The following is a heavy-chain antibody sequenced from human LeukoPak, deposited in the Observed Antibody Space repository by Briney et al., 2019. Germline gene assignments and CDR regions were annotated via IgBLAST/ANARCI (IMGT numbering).Heavy chain of an antibody. V-gene: IGHV3-23*01. CDR3: AKDYRGFIAAAESADY. J-gene: IGHJ4*02. Sequence: GGSLRLSCAASGFTFSSYAMSWVRQAPGKGLEWVSAISGSGGSTYYADSVKGRFTISRDNSKNTLYLQMNSLRAEDTAVYYCAKDYRGFIAAAESADYWGQGTLVTVSS. CDR2: ISGSGGST. D-gene: IGHD6-13*01. CDR1: GFTFSSYA.